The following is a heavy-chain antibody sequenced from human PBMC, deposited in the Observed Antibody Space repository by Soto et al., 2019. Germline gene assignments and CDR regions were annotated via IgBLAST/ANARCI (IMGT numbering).Heavy chain of an antibody. CDR1: GFTFSSYS. Sequence: GGSLRLSCAASGFTFSSYSMNWVRQAPGKGLEWVSSIGSSSSYIYYADSVKGRFTISRDNAKNSLYLQMNSLRAEDTAVYYCARESGSDFGVALSYYYYGMDVWGQGTTVTVSS. J-gene: IGHJ6*02. CDR3: ARESGSDFGVALSYYYYGMDV. CDR2: IGSSSSYI. D-gene: IGHD3-3*01. V-gene: IGHV3-21*01.